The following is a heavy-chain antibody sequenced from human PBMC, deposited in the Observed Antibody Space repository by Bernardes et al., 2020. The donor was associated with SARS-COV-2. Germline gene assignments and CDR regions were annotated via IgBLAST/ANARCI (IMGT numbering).Heavy chain of an antibody. CDR2: IDSDGSTT. D-gene: IGHD1-26*01. V-gene: IGHV3-74*01. CDR3: ASLSKWEGSIDI. Sequence: GGSLRLSCAASGFTFSSYWMYWVRQAPGKGLVWVSRIDSDGSTTSYADSVKGRFTISRDNAKNTLYLQMNSLRAEDTAVYYCASLSKWEGSIDIWGQGTMVTVSS. CDR1: GFTFSSYW. J-gene: IGHJ3*02.